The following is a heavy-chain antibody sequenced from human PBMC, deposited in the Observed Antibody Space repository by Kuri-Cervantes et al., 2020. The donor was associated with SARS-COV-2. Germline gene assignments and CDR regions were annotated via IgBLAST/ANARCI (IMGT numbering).Heavy chain of an antibody. CDR3: ARDPGGTS. Sequence: GESLKISCAASGFTFSSYAMHWVRQAPGKGLEWVAVISYDGSDKYYADSVKGRFTISRDNSKNTLYLRMNSLRAEDTAVYYCARDPGGTSWGQGTLVTVSS. V-gene: IGHV3-30-3*01. J-gene: IGHJ4*02. CDR2: ISYDGSDK. CDR1: GFTFSSYA. D-gene: IGHD3-16*01.